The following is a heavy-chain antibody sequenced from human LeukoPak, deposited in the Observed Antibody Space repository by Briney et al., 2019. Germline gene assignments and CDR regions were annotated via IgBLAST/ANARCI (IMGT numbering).Heavy chain of an antibody. V-gene: IGHV3-15*01. CDR2: IKSTPDGGTT. Sequence: PGGSLRLSCAASGFTFNFAWMTWVRQAPGKGLEWVGRIKSTPDGGTTDYAAPVKGRFTISRDDSKNTMSLQMNSLKTEDTAIYYCTTFLSGGSYRGHWGQGTLVTVSS. CDR1: GFTFNFAW. D-gene: IGHD3-16*02. J-gene: IGHJ4*02. CDR3: TTFLSGGSYRGH.